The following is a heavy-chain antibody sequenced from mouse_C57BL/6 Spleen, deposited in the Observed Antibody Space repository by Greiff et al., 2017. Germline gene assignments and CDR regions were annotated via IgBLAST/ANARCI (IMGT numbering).Heavy chain of an antibody. D-gene: IGHD4-1*01. Sequence: QVQLQQSGAELVRPGTSVKVSCKASGYAFTNYLIEWVKQRPGQGLEWIGVINPGSGGTTYNEKFTGKATLPAAKSSSTAYIQLSSLTSEDSAVYFCARSVLGLAMDYWCQVTSVPVSS. CDR2: INPGSGGT. CDR1: GYAFTNYL. J-gene: IGHJ4*01. V-gene: IGHV1-54*01. CDR3: ARSVLGLAMDY.